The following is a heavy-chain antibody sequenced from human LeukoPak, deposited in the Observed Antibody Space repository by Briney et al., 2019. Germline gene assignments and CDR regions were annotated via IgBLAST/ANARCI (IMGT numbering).Heavy chain of an antibody. Sequence: GGSLRLSCAASGFTFSSYAMSWARQAPGKGLEWVSAISGSGGSTYYADSMKGRFTISRDNSKNTLYLQMNSLRAEDTAVYYCAKGPGDFWSGRYMDVWGKGTTVTVSS. J-gene: IGHJ6*03. CDR3: AKGPGDFWSGRYMDV. CDR2: ISGSGGST. D-gene: IGHD3-3*01. V-gene: IGHV3-23*01. CDR1: GFTFSSYA.